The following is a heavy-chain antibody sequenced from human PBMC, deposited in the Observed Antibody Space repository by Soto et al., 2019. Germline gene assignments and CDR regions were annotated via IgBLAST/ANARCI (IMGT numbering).Heavy chain of an antibody. CDR2: LYYTGTT. Sequence: SETLSLTCSVSGGSIGSSSYYFGWIRQPPGKGLEWIGSLYYTGTTNYNSSLKSRVTISADKSQNQFSLRLSSVAAADTVVYFCWAYCIRTLCYHWFDPWGQGTLVTVAS. D-gene: IGHD2-15*01. CDR1: GGSIGSSSYY. CDR3: WAYCIRTLCYHWFDP. V-gene: IGHV4-39*03. J-gene: IGHJ5*02.